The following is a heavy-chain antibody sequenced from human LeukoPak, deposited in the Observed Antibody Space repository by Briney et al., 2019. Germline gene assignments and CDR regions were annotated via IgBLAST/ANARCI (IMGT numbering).Heavy chain of an antibody. Sequence: GRSLRLSCAASGFTFSSYGMHWVRQAPGKGLEWVAVIWYDGSNKYYADSVKGRFTISRDNSKNTLYLQMNSLRAEDTAVYYCARDGLTTATTFMRSASGFFDYWGQGTLVTVSS. D-gene: IGHD4-17*01. V-gene: IGHV3-33*01. CDR1: GFTFSSYG. CDR3: ARDGLTTATTFMRSASGFFDY. CDR2: IWYDGSNK. J-gene: IGHJ4*02.